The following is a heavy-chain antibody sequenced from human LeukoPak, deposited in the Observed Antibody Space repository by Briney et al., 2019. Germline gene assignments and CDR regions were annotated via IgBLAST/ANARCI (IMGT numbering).Heavy chain of an antibody. Sequence: SETLSLTCTVSGVSISSDYWSWIRLPPGKGLEWIGYIYYSGSSNYNPSPKSRVTMSVDTSKNQLSLKLTSVTAADTAVYYCARRLRQNLFDPWGQGTLVTVSS. CDR3: ARRLRQNLFDP. CDR1: GVSISSDY. CDR2: IYYSGSS. D-gene: IGHD4-17*01. V-gene: IGHV4-59*08. J-gene: IGHJ5*02.